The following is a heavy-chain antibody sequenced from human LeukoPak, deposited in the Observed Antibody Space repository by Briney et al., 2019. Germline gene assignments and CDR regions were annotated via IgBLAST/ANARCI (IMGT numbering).Heavy chain of an antibody. CDR3: ARAFRIVATITVNWFDP. D-gene: IGHD5-12*01. Sequence: ASLKVSCKASGYTFTGYYMHWVRQAPGQGLEWMGWINPNSGGTNYAQKFQGRATMTRDTSISTAYMELSRLRSDDTAVYYCARAFRIVATITVNWFDPWGQGTLVTVSS. CDR2: INPNSGGT. J-gene: IGHJ5*02. V-gene: IGHV1-2*02. CDR1: GYTFTGYY.